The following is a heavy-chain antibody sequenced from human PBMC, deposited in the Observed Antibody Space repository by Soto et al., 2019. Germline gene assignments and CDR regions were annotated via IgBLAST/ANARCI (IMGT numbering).Heavy chain of an antibody. Sequence: SETLSLTCTVSNGSLSSNYWSWIRQSPGKGLEWIGNIYYSGSTNYNPSLKSRVTMSVDTSKNQFTLKLSSVTAADTGVYFCARYFMVPVDFFDYWGQGTPVTVSS. CDR2: IYYSGST. D-gene: IGHD3-10*01. CDR3: ARYFMVPVDFFDY. CDR1: NGSLSSNY. V-gene: IGHV4-59*01. J-gene: IGHJ4*02.